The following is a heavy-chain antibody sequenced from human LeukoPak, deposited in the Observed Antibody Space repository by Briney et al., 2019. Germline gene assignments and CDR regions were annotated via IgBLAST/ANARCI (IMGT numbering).Heavy chain of an antibody. D-gene: IGHD3-3*01. CDR1: GGSISSYY. CDR3: ARGFPYYDFWSGYYKDYYYGMDV. J-gene: IGHJ6*02. CDR2: IYTSGST. V-gene: IGHV4-4*07. Sequence: SETLSLTCTVSGGSISSYYWSWIRQPAGKGLEWIGRIYTSGSTNYNPSLKSRVTMSVDTSKNQFSLKLSSVTAADTAVYYCARGFPYYDFWSGYYKDYYYGMDVWGQGTTVTVSS.